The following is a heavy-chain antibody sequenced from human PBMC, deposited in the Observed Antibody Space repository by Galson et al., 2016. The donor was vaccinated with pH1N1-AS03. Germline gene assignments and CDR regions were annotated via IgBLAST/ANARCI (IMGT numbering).Heavy chain of an antibody. CDR2: IKSKIDDGTT. CDR3: TRDLGSGWYDGFSWFDP. CDR1: GISFSNAW. V-gene: IGHV3-15*01. Sequence: SLRLSCAASGISFSNAWMSWVRQVPGKGLEWVGRIKSKIDDGTTDYAAPVKGRFTISRDDSKNTLYLQMNSLKTDDTAVYYCTRDLGSGWYDGFSWFDPWGQGTLVTVSS. J-gene: IGHJ5*02. D-gene: IGHD6-13*01.